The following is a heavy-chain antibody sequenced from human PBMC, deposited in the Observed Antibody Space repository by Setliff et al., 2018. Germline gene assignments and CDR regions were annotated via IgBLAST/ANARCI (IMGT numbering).Heavy chain of an antibody. CDR3: ARGTAAGTHYYYGMDV. CDR1: GYTFTSYD. D-gene: IGHD6-13*01. CDR2: MNPNSGNT. J-gene: IGHJ6*02. V-gene: IGHV1-8*01. Sequence: GASVKVSCKASGYTFTSYDINWVRQATGQGLEWMGWMNPNSGNTGYAQKFQGRVIMTRNTSISTAYMELSSLRSKDTAVYYCARGTAAGTHYYYGMDVWGQGTTVTV.